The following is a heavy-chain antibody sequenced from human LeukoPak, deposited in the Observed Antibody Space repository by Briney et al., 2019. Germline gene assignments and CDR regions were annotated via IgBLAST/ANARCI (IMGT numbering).Heavy chain of an antibody. CDR1: GFTTTDYY. CDR3: ARGPTTVTSPHFDY. V-gene: IGHV3-11*01. CDR2: ISRNGDSR. D-gene: IGHD4-17*01. J-gene: IGHJ4*02. Sequence: GGSLRLSCAASGFTTTDYYMTWIRQAPGKGLEWVSCISRNGDSRYYADSVKGRFTISRDSARNSQYLQMNSLRAEDTAVYYCARGPTTVTSPHFDYWGQGTLVTVSS.